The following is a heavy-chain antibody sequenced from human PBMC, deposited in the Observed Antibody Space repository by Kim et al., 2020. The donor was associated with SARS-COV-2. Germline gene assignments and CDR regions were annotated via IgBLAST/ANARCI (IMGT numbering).Heavy chain of an antibody. D-gene: IGHD3-10*01. CDR1: GGSVSSGSYY. J-gene: IGHJ4*02. Sequence: SETLSLTCTVSGGSVSSGSYYWSWIRQPPGKGLEWIGYIYYSGSTNYNPSLKSRVTISVDTSKNQFSLKLSSVTAADTAVYYCARGAPTMVRGVIGYWGQGTLVTVSS. CDR3: ARGAPTMVRGVIGY. V-gene: IGHV4-61*01. CDR2: IYYSGST.